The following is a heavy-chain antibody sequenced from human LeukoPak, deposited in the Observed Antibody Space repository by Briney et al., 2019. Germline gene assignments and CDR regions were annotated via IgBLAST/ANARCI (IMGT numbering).Heavy chain of an antibody. J-gene: IGHJ3*02. V-gene: IGHV3-11*01. CDR3: ASDTVTTSHAFDI. D-gene: IGHD4-17*01. Sequence: PGGSLRLSCAASGFTFSDYYMSWIRQAPGKGLEWVSYISSSGSTIYYADSVKGRFTISRDDAKNSLYLQMNSLRAEDTAVYYCASDTVTTSHAFDIWGQGTMVTVSS. CDR2: ISSSGSTI. CDR1: GFTFSDYY.